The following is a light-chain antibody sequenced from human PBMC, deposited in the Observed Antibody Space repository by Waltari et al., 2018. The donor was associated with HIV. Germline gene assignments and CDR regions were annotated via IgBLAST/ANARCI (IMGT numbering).Light chain of an antibody. Sequence: QSASIQPASVFSSPGQSITISCTGTFSDVGSYNLAFRYQQHPGEAPKLMIYEVTKRPSGISSRFSGSKSGNTASLTISGLQAEDEANYYCCSYAGSRIHVIFGGGTKLTVL. CDR3: CSYAGSRIHVI. CDR1: FSDVGSYNL. J-gene: IGLJ2*01. CDR2: EVT. V-gene: IGLV2-23*02.